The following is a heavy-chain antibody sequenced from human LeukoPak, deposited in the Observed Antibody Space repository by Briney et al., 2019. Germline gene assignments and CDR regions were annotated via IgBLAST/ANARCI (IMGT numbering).Heavy chain of an antibody. CDR3: AREDTAMADAFDI. D-gene: IGHD5-18*01. CDR2: ISSSSSYI. V-gene: IGHV3-21*01. CDR1: GFTFSSYA. J-gene: IGHJ3*02. Sequence: GGSLRLSCAASGFTFSSYAMSWVRQAPGKGLEWVSSISSSSSYIYYADSVKGRFTISRDNAKNKLYLQMNSLRAEDTAVYYCAREDTAMADAFDIWGQGTMVTVSS.